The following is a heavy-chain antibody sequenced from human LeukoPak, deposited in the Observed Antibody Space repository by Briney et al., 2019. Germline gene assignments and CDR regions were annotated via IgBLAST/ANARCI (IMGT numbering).Heavy chain of an antibody. Sequence: GASVKVSCKASGYTFTGYYMHWVRQAPGQGLEWMGRIIPILGIANYAQKFQGRVTMTRNTSISTAYMELSSLRSEDTAVYYCARGRRLWFGEFGWFDPWGQGTLVTVSS. CDR1: GYTFTGYY. J-gene: IGHJ5*02. D-gene: IGHD3-10*01. V-gene: IGHV1-2*02. CDR2: IIPILGIA. CDR3: ARGRRLWFGEFGWFDP.